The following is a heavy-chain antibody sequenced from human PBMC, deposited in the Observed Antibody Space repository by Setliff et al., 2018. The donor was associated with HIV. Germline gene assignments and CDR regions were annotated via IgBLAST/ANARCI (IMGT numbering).Heavy chain of an antibody. V-gene: IGHV4-61*02. J-gene: IGHJ4*02. Sequence: SETLSLTCTVSGGSISSGSNYWSWIRQPAGKGLEWIGRIYTSGSTNYNPSLKSRVTISIDTSKNQFSLRLSAVTAADTAVYYCARTTLTIFGVVIPDYWGQGTLVTVSS. D-gene: IGHD3-3*01. CDR1: GGSISSGSNY. CDR3: ARTTLTIFGVVIPDY. CDR2: IYTSGST.